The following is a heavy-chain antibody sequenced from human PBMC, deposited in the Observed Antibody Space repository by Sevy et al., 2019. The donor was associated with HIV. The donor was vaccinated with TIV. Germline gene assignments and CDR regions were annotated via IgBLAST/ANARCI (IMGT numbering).Heavy chain of an antibody. Sequence: GGSLRLSCAASGFPFNDHALHGVRQVPWKGLEWVSGISWNCRNVGYAESVKGRFTISRDNANHFLYMEMNSLRPEDTAFYYCAKDINRGCDGINCYPYYYYFYGLDVWGQGTTVTVSS. CDR3: AKDINRGCDGINCYPYYYYFYGLDV. CDR1: GFPFNDHA. V-gene: IGHV3-9*01. D-gene: IGHD2-21*01. CDR2: ISWNCRNV. J-gene: IGHJ6*02.